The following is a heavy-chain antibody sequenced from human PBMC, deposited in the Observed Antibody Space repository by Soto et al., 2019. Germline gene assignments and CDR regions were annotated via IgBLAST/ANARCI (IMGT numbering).Heavy chain of an antibody. CDR3: NMVVFTTTGYYFDY. J-gene: IGHJ4*02. V-gene: IGHV4-39*01. CDR1: GGSISSSSYY. D-gene: IGHD2-15*01. CDR2: IYYSGST. Sequence: PSETLSLTCTVSGGSISSSSYYWGWIRQPPGKGLEWIGSIYYSGSTYYNPSLKSRVTISVDTSKNQFSLKLSSVTAADTAVYYCNMVVFTTTGYYFDYWGQGTLVTVAS.